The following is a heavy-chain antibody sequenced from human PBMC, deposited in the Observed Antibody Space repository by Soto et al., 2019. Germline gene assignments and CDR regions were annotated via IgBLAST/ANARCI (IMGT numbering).Heavy chain of an antibody. J-gene: IGHJ5*02. D-gene: IGHD6-13*01. V-gene: IGHV4-34*01. CDR2: INHSGST. Sequence: SETLSLTCAVYGGSISGYYWSWIRQPPGKGLEWIGEINHSGSTNYNPSLKSRVTISVDTSKNQFSLKLSSVTAADTAVYYCAGGFLSSRWTCMARGSFGPWGQGTLVTFSS. CDR1: GGSISGYY. CDR3: AGGFLSSRWTCMARGSFGP.